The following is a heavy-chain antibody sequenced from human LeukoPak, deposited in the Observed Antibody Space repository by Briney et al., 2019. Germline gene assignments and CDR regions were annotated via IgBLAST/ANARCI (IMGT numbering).Heavy chain of an antibody. D-gene: IGHD6-19*01. V-gene: IGHV4-59*01. CDR3: ASTSSGWDRDY. J-gene: IGHJ4*02. CDR2: IYYSGST. CDR1: GGSISSYY. Sequence: PSETLSLTCTVSGGSISSYYWSWIRQPPGKGLEWIGYIYYSGSTNYNPSLKSRVTISVDTSKNQFSLKLSSVTAADTAVYYCASTSSGWDRDYWGQGTLVTVSS.